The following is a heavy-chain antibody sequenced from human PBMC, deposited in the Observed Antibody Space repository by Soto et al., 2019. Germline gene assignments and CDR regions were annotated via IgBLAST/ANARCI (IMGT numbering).Heavy chain of an antibody. J-gene: IGHJ6*02. V-gene: IGHV1-2*04. CDR3: ARQTYHGSYYYYGMDV. CDR1: GYTFTGYY. CDR2: INPNSGGT. D-gene: IGHD2-15*01. Sequence: ASVKVSCKASGYTFTGYYMHWVRQAPGQGLEWMGWINPNSGGTNYAQKFQGWVTMTRDTSISTAYMELSRLRSDDTAVYYCARQTYHGSYYYYGMDVWGQGTTVTVSS.